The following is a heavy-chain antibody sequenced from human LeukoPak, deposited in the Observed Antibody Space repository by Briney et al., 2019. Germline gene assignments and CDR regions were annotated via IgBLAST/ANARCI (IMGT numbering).Heavy chain of an antibody. CDR1: GFTFSSYA. J-gene: IGHJ4*02. CDR2: IYSGGTT. CDR3: ARAAGPSGH. Sequence: GGSLRLSCAASGFTFSSYAMSWVRQAPGKGLGWISVIYSGGTTYYADSVKGRFTISRDDAGNTLGLQMNSLRVEDTAVYYCARAAGPSGHWGPGTLVIVSS. V-gene: IGHV3-23*03. D-gene: IGHD6-19*01.